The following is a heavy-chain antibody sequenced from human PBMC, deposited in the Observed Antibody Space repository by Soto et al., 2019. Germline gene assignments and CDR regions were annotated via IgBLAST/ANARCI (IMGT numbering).Heavy chain of an antibody. Sequence: SETLSLTCTVSGGSISSGGYYWSWIRQHPGKGLEWIGYIYYSGSTYYNPSLKSRVTISVDTSKNQFSLKLSSVTAADTAVYYCARDLGGGFYGTTNYFDYWGQGTLVTVSS. J-gene: IGHJ4*02. V-gene: IGHV4-31*03. CDR3: ARDLGGGFYGTTNYFDY. CDR2: IYYSGST. CDR1: GGSISSGGYY. D-gene: IGHD1-1*01.